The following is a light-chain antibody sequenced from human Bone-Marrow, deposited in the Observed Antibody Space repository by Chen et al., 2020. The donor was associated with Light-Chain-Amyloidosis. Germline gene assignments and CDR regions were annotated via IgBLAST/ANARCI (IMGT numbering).Light chain of an antibody. CDR2: RND. J-gene: IGLJ3*02. CDR3: ATPVDFMTTNWV. Sequence: QSVLTQPPSASGTPGQRVTISCSGSSSKIVSTYVHWYQQFPGTAPKLLIYRNDQRPSGVPYLFSGSKSGTSAYLTISWLRSDDEAGYYCATPVDFMTTNWVFGGGTKLTVL. V-gene: IGLV1-47*01. CDR1: SSKIVSTY.